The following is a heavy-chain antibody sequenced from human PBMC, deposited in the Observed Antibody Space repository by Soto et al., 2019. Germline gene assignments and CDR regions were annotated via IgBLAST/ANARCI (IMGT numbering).Heavy chain of an antibody. J-gene: IGHJ6*02. Sequence: SETLSLTCTVSGGSISSSSYYWGWIRQPPGKGLEWIGSIYYSGSTYYNPSLKSRVTISVDTSKNQFSLKLSSVTAADTAVYYCASELYYYGSGSVVTYYYYGMDVWGQGTTVTVSS. CDR3: ASELYYYGSGSVVTYYYYGMDV. CDR2: IYYSGST. CDR1: GGSISSSSYY. D-gene: IGHD3-10*01. V-gene: IGHV4-39*01.